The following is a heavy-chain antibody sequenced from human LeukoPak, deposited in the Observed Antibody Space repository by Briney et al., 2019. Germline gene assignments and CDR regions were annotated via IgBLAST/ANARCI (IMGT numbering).Heavy chain of an antibody. V-gene: IGHV3-23*01. CDR3: AKEVVMTTAPFGYSFDS. CDR1: GFDFSSFA. CDR2: ISSSGHLA. Sequence: GGSLRLSCAASGFDFSSFAISWVRQAPGRGLEWVSGISSSGHLAFYADSVQGRFSVSRDNSRNTLYLQMDGLRAEDTALYYCAKEVVMTTAPFGYSFDSWGQGTLVTVSS. J-gene: IGHJ4*02. D-gene: IGHD3-22*01.